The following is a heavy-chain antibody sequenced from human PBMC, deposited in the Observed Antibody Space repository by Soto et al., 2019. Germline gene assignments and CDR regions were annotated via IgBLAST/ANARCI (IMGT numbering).Heavy chain of an antibody. V-gene: IGHV1-8*02. CDR3: ARFGITMVRGVIRSYYYYYMDV. D-gene: IGHD3-10*01. CDR2: MSANNGNT. CDR1: GYTFTSYG. Sequence: ASVKVSCKASGYTFTSYGIIWVRQAPGQGLEWMGWMSANNGNTSYAQKLQGRVTMTRNTSISTAYMELSSLRSEDTAVYYCARFGITMVRGVIRSYYYYYMDVWGKGTTVTVSS. J-gene: IGHJ6*03.